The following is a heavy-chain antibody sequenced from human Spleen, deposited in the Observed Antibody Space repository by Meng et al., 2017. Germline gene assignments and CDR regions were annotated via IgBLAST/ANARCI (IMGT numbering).Heavy chain of an antibody. V-gene: IGHV1-69*05. CDR1: GYTFTSYA. J-gene: IGHJ4*02. CDR3: ARGRGTGYSSSWYGVDY. Sequence: SVKVSCKASGYTFTSYAMNWVRQAPGQGLEWMGGIIPIFGTANYAQKFQGRVTMTRDTSISTAYMELSSLRSEDTAVYYCARGRGTGYSSSWYGVDYWGQGTLVTVSS. D-gene: IGHD6-13*01. CDR2: IIPIFGTA.